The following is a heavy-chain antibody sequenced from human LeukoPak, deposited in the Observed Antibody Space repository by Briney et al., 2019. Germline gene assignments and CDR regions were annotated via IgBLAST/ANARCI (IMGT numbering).Heavy chain of an antibody. CDR1: GGPISSYY. CDR3: ARDSQSSGSYYGWFDS. J-gene: IGHJ5*01. D-gene: IGHD1-26*01. CDR2: IHYSGST. V-gene: IGHV4-59*01. Sequence: SETLSLTCTVSGGPISSYYWSWIRQPPGKGLEWIGYIHYSGSTNYNPSLKSRLTISVDTSKNQFSLKLSSVTAADAGVYYCARDSQSSGSYYGWFDSWGQGTLVTVSP.